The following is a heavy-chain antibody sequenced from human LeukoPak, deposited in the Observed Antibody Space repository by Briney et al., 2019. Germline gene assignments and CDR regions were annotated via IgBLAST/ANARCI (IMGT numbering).Heavy chain of an antibody. V-gene: IGHV3-30*03. CDR2: ISYDGSNK. CDR3: HFNYYDSSGYQFDY. D-gene: IGHD3-22*01. J-gene: IGHJ4*02. Sequence: PGGSLRLSCAASGFTFSTYGMHWVRQAPGKGLEWVAVISYDGSNKYYADSVKGRFTISRDNSKNMLYLQMNSLRAEDTAVYYCHFNYYDSSGYQFDYWGQGTLVTVSS. CDR1: GFTFSTYG.